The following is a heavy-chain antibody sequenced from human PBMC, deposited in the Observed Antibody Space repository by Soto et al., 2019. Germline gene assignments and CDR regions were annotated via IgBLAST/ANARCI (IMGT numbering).Heavy chain of an antibody. J-gene: IGHJ4*02. CDR2: IYYSGST. V-gene: IGHV4-59*01. D-gene: IGHD2-15*01. CDR1: GGSISSYY. Sequence: SETLSLTCTVSGGSISSYYWSWIRQPPGKGLEWIGYIYYSGSTNYNPSLKSRVTISVDTSKNQFSLKLSSVTAADTAVYYCATGYCSGGSCYSEFFYWGQGTLVTVSS. CDR3: ATGYCSGGSCYSEFFY.